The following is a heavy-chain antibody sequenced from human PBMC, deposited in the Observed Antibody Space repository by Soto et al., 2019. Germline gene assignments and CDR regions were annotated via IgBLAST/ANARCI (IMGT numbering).Heavy chain of an antibody. CDR3: ARDHGGGGLTLES. Sequence: QVHLEESGGGLVKPGGSLRLSCIASGFTFSDYYMSWIRQAPGKGLEWVADISNSGKIRHHADSVEGRFTISRDNARDSLYRQMNSLRPEDSAIYYCARDHGGGGLTLESWGQGTLVTVSS. D-gene: IGHD3-16*01. CDR1: GFTFSDYY. J-gene: IGHJ4*02. V-gene: IGHV3-11*01. CDR2: ISNSGKIR.